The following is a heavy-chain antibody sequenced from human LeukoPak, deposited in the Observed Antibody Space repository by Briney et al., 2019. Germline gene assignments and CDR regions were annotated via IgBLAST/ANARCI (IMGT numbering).Heavy chain of an antibody. CDR1: GFTFSSYE. CDR2: ISSSGSLI. V-gene: IGHV3-48*03. D-gene: IGHD3-16*01. Sequence: GGSLRLSCAASGFTFSSYEMNWVRQAPGRGLKWVSYISSSGSLIFYADSVTGRFTVSRDNAKNSLYLQMSSLRAEDTAFYYCAREYEDAFDIWGQGTMVTVSS. CDR3: AREYEDAFDI. J-gene: IGHJ3*02.